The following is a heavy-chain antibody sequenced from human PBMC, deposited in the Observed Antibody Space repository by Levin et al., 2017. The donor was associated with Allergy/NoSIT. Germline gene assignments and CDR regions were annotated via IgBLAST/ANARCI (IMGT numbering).Heavy chain of an antibody. CDR1: GFTFSSYG. J-gene: IGHJ4*02. Sequence: GESLKISCAASGFTFSSYGMHWVRQAPGKGLEWVAVIWYDGSNKYYADSVKGRFTISRDNSKNTLYLQMNSLRAEDTAVYYCAREVRGLWFGELRPLDYWGQGTLVTVSS. V-gene: IGHV3-33*01. CDR3: AREVRGLWFGELRPLDY. D-gene: IGHD3-10*01. CDR2: IWYDGSNK.